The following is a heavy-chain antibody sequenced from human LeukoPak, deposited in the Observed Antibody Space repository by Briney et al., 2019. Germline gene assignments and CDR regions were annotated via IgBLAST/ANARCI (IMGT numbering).Heavy chain of an antibody. D-gene: IGHD6-19*01. J-gene: IGHJ4*02. V-gene: IGHV4-61*01. CDR1: GGSVSSGNYY. CDR2: IYYSGTT. Sequence: PSETLSLTCTVSGGSVSSGNYYWTWIRQPPGKGLEWIGYIYYSGTTYYNPSLKSRVTMSVDTSKNQFSLKVSSVTAADTAVFYCARGRDSSGWSVFDYWGQGTLVTVSS. CDR3: ARGRDSSGWSVFDY.